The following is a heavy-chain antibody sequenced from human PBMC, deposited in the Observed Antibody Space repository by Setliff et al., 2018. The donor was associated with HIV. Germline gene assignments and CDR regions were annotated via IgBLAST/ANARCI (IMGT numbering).Heavy chain of an antibody. V-gene: IGHV3-23*01. D-gene: IGHD3-9*01. CDR2: ITSSGGST. CDR1: GFSFSNAW. J-gene: IGHJ4*02. CDR3: TTESVFLDYFFDY. Sequence: GGSLRLSCAASGFSFSNAWMDWVRQAPGKGLEWVSAITSSGGSTYYADSVKARFTISRDNSKNTLYLQMNSLRADDTAVYYCTTESVFLDYFFDYWGQGTLVTVSS.